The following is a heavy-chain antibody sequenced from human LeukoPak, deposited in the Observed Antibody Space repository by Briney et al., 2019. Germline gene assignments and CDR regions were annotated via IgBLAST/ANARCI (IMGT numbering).Heavy chain of an antibody. D-gene: IGHD1-26*01. Sequence: SETLSLTCTVSGGSISSSSYYWGWIRQPPGKGLEWIGSIYYSGSTYYNPSLKSRVTISVDTSKNQFSLRLNSVTVADTAFYYCARHGYTGSYVDYWGQGTLVTVSS. CDR1: GGSISSSSYY. J-gene: IGHJ4*02. CDR2: IYYSGST. CDR3: ARHGYTGSYVDY. V-gene: IGHV4-39*01.